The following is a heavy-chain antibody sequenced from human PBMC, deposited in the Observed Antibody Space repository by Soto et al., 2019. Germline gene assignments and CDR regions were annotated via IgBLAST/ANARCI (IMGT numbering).Heavy chain of an antibody. Sequence: LRLSCAASGFSFSSYAMSWVRQAPGKGLEWVSTISGSGDSRYYADSVKGRFTISRDNSKNTLNLQMSGLRADDTAVHYCAKDPSYDFWSGDWFDPWGQGTLVTVSS. CDR2: ISGSGDSR. J-gene: IGHJ5*02. V-gene: IGHV3-23*01. CDR3: AKDPSYDFWSGDWFDP. D-gene: IGHD3-3*01. CDR1: GFSFSSYA.